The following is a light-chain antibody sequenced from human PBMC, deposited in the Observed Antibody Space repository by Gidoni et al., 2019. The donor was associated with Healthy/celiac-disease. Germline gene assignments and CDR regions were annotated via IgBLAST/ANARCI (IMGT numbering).Light chain of an antibody. V-gene: IGKV1-39*01. CDR2: AAS. J-gene: IGKJ1*01. CDR1: QSISSY. CDR3: QQSYSNPRT. Sequence: DIPMTQSPSSLSASVGDRVTITCRASQSISSYLNWYQQKPGKAPKLLIYAASSLESGVPSRFSGSGSGTDFTLTISSLQPEDFATYYWQQSYSNPRTFGQGTKVEIK.